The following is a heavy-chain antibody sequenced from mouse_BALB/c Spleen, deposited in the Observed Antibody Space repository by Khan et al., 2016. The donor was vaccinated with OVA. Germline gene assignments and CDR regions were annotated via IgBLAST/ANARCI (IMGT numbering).Heavy chain of an antibody. J-gene: IGHJ2*01. V-gene: IGHV1-7*01. Sequence: QVQLQQSGAELAKPGASVKMSCKASGYTFINYWILWIKQRPGQGLEWIGYINPSTGYTEYNQNFKDKATLTADKSSSTAYMQLSSLTSEASTVYCWARRGLRWDFDYWGQGTTLTVSS. CDR1: GYTFINYW. D-gene: IGHD1-1*01. CDR2: INPSTGYT. CDR3: ARRGLRWDFDY.